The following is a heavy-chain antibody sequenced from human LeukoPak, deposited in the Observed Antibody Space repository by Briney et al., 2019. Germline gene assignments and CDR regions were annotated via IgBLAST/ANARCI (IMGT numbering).Heavy chain of an antibody. J-gene: IGHJ5*02. Sequence: SETLSLTCAVSGGSISSSNWWSWVRQPPGKGLEWIGEIYHSGSTNYNPSLKSRVAISVDTSKNQFSLKLSSVTAADTAVYYCAREGEDYGILTGYYKLRSFDPWGQGTLVTVSS. CDR2: IYHSGST. D-gene: IGHD3-9*01. CDR1: GGSISSSNW. CDR3: AREGEDYGILTGYYKLRSFDP. V-gene: IGHV4-4*02.